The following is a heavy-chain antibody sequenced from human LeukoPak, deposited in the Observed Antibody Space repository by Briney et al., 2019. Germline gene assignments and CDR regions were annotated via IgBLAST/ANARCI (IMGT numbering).Heavy chain of an antibody. J-gene: IGHJ6*02. CDR3: AKDRDIAAAGYDGLDYYFGMDV. D-gene: IGHD6-13*01. V-gene: IGHV3-30*18. CDR1: GFTFSSYG. CDR2: ISYDGSNK. Sequence: GGSLRLSCAASGFTFSSYGMHWVRQAPGKGLEWVAVISYDGSNKYYADSVKGRFTISRDNSKNTLYLQMNSLRAEDTAVYYCAKDRDIAAAGYDGLDYYFGMDVWGQGTTDSVSS.